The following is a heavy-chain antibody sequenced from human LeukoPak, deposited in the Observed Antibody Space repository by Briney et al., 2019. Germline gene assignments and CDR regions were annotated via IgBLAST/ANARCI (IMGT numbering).Heavy chain of an antibody. D-gene: IGHD2-21*02. V-gene: IGHV3-30*18. CDR3: AKGKVVTEYYYYGMDV. CDR1: GITFSSYG. J-gene: IGHJ6*02. CDR2: ISYDGSNK. Sequence: GGSLRLSCAASGITFSSYGMHWVRQAPGKGLEWVAVISYDGSNKYYADSVKGRFTISRDNSKNTLYLQMNSLRAEDTAVYYCAKGKVVTEYYYYGMDVWGQGTTVTVSS.